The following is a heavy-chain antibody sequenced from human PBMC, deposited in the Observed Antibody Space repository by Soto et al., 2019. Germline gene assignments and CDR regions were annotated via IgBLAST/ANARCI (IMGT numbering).Heavy chain of an antibody. CDR1: GGSFSGYY. Sequence: TLSLTCADSGGSFSGYYWSWIRQPPGKGLEWIGEINHSGGTNYNPSLKSRVTISVDTSKNQFSLKLSSVTAADTAVYYCARAPYYDFWSGYSDWFDPWGQGTLVTVSS. J-gene: IGHJ5*02. CDR2: INHSGGT. V-gene: IGHV4-34*01. D-gene: IGHD3-3*01. CDR3: ARAPYYDFWSGYSDWFDP.